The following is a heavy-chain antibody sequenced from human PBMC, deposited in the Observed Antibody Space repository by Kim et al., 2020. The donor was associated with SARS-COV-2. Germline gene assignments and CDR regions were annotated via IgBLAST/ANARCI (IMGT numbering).Heavy chain of an antibody. CDR1: GFTFSSYA. Sequence: GGSLRLSCAASGFTFSSYAMSWVRQAPGKGLEWVSVIYSGGSSTYYADSVKGRFTISRDNSKNTLYLQMNSLRAEDTAVYYCAKSGPRWLRKREAWDYFDYWGQGTLVTVSS. CDR2: IYSGGSST. CDR3: AKSGPRWLRKREAWDYFDY. D-gene: IGHD5-12*01. J-gene: IGHJ4*02. V-gene: IGHV3-23*03.